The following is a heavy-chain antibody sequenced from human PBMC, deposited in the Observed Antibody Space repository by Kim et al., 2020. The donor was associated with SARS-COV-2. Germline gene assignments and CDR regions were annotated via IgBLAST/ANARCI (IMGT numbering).Heavy chain of an antibody. D-gene: IGHD3-10*01. Sequence: ASVKVSCKASGYTFTGYAIHWVRQAPGQRPEWMGWANAGNGKRKYLQNLQGRLTITWDTSASTMYMELSGLRSEDTAVYYCAKDNPQLRGGSSLGYWGRGTLVTVSS. CDR3: AKDNPQLRGGSSLGY. V-gene: IGHV1-3*01. J-gene: IGHJ4*02. CDR1: GYTFTGYA. CDR2: ANAGNGKR.